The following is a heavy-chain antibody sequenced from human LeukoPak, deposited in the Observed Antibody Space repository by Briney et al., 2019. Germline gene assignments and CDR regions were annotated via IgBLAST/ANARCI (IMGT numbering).Heavy chain of an antibody. CDR1: GFTFSSFV. D-gene: IGHD4/OR15-4a*01. V-gene: IGHV3-23*01. Sequence: PGGSLRLSCAASGFTFSSFVMSWVRQAPGKGLGWVSGISGSGDSTYYADSMRGRITISRDNAKNTLYLQMNSLRAEDTAVYYCANLGANYYFDYWAQGTLVTVSS. J-gene: IGHJ4*02. CDR3: ANLGANYYFDY. CDR2: ISGSGDST.